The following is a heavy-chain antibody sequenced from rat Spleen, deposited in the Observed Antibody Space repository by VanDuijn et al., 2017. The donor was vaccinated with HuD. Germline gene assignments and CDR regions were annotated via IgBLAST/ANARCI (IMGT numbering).Heavy chain of an antibody. Sequence: EVQLVESGGGLVQPGRSLKLSCAASGFTFSDYYMAWVRQAPTKGLEWVASISYDGSSTYYRDSVKGRFTISRDNAKSTLYLQMDSLRSEDTAAYYRGRQHVRSYFHDYWGQSTLVPVSS. CDR3: GRQHVRSYFHDY. CDR1: GFTFSDYY. J-gene: IGHJ3*01. D-gene: IGHD1-12*01. CDR2: ISYDGSST. V-gene: IGHV5-29*01.